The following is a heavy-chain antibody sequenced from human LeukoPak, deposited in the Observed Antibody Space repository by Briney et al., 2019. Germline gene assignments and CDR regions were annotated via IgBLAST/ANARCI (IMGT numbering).Heavy chain of an antibody. CDR3: ARRIDYYGSGSYYNGPFDP. J-gene: IGHJ5*02. CDR2: IYTDGTT. Sequence: GGSLRLSCTASGFPVSNNYVSWVRQAPGKGLEWVSLIYTDGTTYYADSVKGRFTISRDNSKNTLYLQMNSLRAEDTAVYYCARRIDYYGSGSYYNGPFDPWGQGALVTVSS. CDR1: GFPVSNNY. D-gene: IGHD3-10*01. V-gene: IGHV3-53*01.